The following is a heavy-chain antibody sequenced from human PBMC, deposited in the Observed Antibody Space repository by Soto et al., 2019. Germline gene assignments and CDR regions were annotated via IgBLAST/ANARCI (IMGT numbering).Heavy chain of an antibody. CDR2: IYYSGST. D-gene: IGHD3-9*01. CDR3: ARSLRYFDWSSSGHYYMDV. V-gene: IGHV4-59*08. Sequence: PSETLSLTCTVSGGSISSYYWSWIRQPPGKGLEWIGYIYYSGSTNYNPSLKSRVTISVDTSKNQFSLKLSSVTAADTAVYYCARSLRYFDWSSSGHYYMDVWGKGTTVTVSS. J-gene: IGHJ6*03. CDR1: GGSISSYY.